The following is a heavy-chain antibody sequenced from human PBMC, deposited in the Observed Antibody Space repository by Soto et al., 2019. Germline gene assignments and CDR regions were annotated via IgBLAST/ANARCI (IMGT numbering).Heavy chain of an antibody. CDR2: INTDGSVA. CDR3: VREMQLWRFDS. J-gene: IGHJ4*02. D-gene: IGHD2-21*01. V-gene: IGHV3-74*03. Sequence: EVQLVESGGGLVQPGESLRLSCAASGLTFSSYWMHWVRQAPGKGLVWVSRINTDGSVAKYVDSVKGRFTIARDNANNALFLHMNSKRAEDAAVYYCVREMQLWRFDSWGQGTLVTVSS. CDR1: GLTFSSYW.